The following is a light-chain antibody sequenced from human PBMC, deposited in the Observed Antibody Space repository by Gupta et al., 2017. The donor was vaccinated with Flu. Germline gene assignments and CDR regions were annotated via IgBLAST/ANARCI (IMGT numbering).Light chain of an antibody. J-gene: IGKJ1*01. CDR1: QDVSDW. V-gene: IGKV1-5*03. Sequence: PSTLSASIGDRVTITCRASQDVSDWLAWYQQKPGKAPNLLIFKASRLEIGVPSRFSGSGSGTEFTLTISSLQPEDFATYYCQQNNSTSGTFGQGTKVEIK. CDR3: QQNNSTSGT. CDR2: KAS.